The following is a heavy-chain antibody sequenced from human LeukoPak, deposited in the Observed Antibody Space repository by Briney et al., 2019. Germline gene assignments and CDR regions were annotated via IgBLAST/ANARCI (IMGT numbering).Heavy chain of an antibody. D-gene: IGHD3-9*01. CDR2: ISYDGSNK. J-gene: IGHJ4*02. CDR3: ARESIFLEYYFDY. V-gene: IGHV3-30-3*01. Sequence: GGSLRLSCAASGFTFSSYAMHWVRQAPGKGLEWVAVISYDGSNKCYADSVKGRFTISRDNSKNTLYLQMNSLRAEGTAVYYCARESIFLEYYFDYWGQGTLVTVSS. CDR1: GFTFSSYA.